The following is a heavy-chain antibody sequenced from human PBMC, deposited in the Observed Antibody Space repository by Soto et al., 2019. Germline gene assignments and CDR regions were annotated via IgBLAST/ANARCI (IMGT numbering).Heavy chain of an antibody. CDR2: IDPSDSYT. J-gene: IGHJ4*02. CDR1: GYSFTSYW. CDR3: ARQKDYYDSSGYYYSDY. Sequence: LGESLKISCKGSGYSFTSYWISWVRQMPGKGLEWMGRIDPSDSYTNYSPSFQGHVTISADKSISTAYLQWSSLKASDTAMYYCARQKDYYDSSGYYYSDYWGQGTLVTVSS. V-gene: IGHV5-10-1*01. D-gene: IGHD3-22*01.